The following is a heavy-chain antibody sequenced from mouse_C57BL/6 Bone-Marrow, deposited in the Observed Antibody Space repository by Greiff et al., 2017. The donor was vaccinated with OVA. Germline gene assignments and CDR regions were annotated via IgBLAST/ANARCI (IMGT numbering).Heavy chain of an antibody. CDR1: GYTFTSYW. Sequence: QVQLQQSGAELVKPGASVKMSCKASGYTFTSYWITWVKQRPGQGLEWIGDIYPGSVSTNYNEKFKSKATLTVDTSSSTADMQLSSLTSEDSAVYYCERVYPGRFAYWGQGTLVAVSA. CDR2: IYPGSVST. CDR3: ERVYPGRFAY. J-gene: IGHJ3*01. V-gene: IGHV1-55*01. D-gene: IGHD2-1*01.